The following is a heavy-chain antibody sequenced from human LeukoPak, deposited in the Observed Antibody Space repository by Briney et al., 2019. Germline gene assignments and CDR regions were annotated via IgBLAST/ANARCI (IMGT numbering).Heavy chain of an antibody. Sequence: PGGSLRLSCAASGFTFSSYSMNWVRQAPGKGLEWVSGISWNSGTIAYADSVKGRFTISRDNAKNSLHLQMNSLRAEDMALYYCAKGTYYYDSSGPPDYFDYWGQGTLVTVSS. D-gene: IGHD3-22*01. CDR2: ISWNSGTI. J-gene: IGHJ4*02. CDR3: AKGTYYYDSSGPPDYFDY. CDR1: GFTFSSYS. V-gene: IGHV3-9*03.